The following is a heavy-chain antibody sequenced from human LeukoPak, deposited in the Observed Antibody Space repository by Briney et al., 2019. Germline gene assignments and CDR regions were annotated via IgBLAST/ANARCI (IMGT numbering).Heavy chain of an antibody. CDR2: LHRDGSIT. D-gene: IGHD6-13*01. Sequence: GGSLRLSCAASGLTLSDYWMHWVRQAPGKGLEWVSRLHRDGSITNYADSVKGGFTISRDSAKNALYLQMISLGAEDTAVYYCARETSTAGQYYFDYWGQGTQVTVSS. CDR1: GLTLSDYW. J-gene: IGHJ4*02. CDR3: ARETSTAGQYYFDY. V-gene: IGHV3-74*01.